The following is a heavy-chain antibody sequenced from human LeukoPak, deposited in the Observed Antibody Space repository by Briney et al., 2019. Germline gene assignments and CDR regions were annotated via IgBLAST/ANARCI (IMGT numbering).Heavy chain of an antibody. CDR1: GYTFTSYY. D-gene: IGHD3-22*01. CDR2: INPSGGST. V-gene: IGHV1-46*01. J-gene: IGHJ4*02. CDR3: ARVGHYYDSSGYHGPFDC. Sequence: ASVKVSCKASGYTFTSYYMHWVRQAPGQGLEWMGIINPSGGSTSYAHKFQGRVTLTRDTSTSTVYMELSSLRSEDTAMYYCARVGHYYDSSGYHGPFDCWGQGTLVTVSS.